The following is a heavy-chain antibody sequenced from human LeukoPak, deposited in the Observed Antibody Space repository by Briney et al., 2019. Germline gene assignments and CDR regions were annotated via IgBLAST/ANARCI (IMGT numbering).Heavy chain of an antibody. CDR2: FDPEDGET. CDR1: GYTPTGLS. V-gene: IGHV1-24*01. J-gene: IGHJ4*02. D-gene: IGHD3-10*01. Sequence: ASVKVSCKVSGYTPTGLSMHWVRQAPGKGLEWMGGFDPEDGETIYAQKFQGRVTMTEDTSTDTAYMELSSLRSEDTAVYYCATELQRFGDSYFDYWGQGTLVTVSS. CDR3: ATELQRFGDSYFDY.